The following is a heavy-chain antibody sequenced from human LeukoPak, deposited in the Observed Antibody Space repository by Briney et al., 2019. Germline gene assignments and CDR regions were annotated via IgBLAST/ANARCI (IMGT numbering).Heavy chain of an antibody. CDR1: GDSITNYY. J-gene: IGHJ4*02. CDR3: ARLLRQTSVGPDLYYFDY. V-gene: IGHV4-59*08. CDR2: IYSSGTT. D-gene: IGHD2-2*02. Sequence: SETLSLTCTVSGDSITNYYWSWIRQPPGKGLECIGYIYSSGTTNYNPSLKSRVTLSIDTSKNQFSLKLSSVTAADTAVYYCARLLRQTSVGPDLYYFDYWGRGTLVTVSS.